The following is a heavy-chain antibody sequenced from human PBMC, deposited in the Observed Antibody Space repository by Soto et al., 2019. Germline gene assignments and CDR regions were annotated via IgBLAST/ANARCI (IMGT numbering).Heavy chain of an antibody. Sequence: GGSLRLSCAASGFTFATYAMSWVRQAPGKELEWVSAISATGISTHYADSVKGRVTISRDNSANTLSLEMSSLTAEDTAVYYCARDKDTSSWTGFDFWGHGTLVTVSS. J-gene: IGHJ4*01. V-gene: IGHV3-23*01. CDR1: GFTFATYA. CDR2: ISATGIST. CDR3: ARDKDTSSWTGFDF. D-gene: IGHD1-1*01.